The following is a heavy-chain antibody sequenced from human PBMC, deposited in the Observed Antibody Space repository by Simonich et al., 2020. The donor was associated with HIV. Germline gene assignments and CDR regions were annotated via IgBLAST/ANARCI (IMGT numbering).Heavy chain of an antibody. J-gene: IGHJ4*02. D-gene: IGHD2-2*01. CDR2: ISSSSSYI. Sequence: EVQLVESGGGLVKPGGSLRLSCAASGFTFSSCSMNWVRQAPGKGLEWVSSISSSSSYIYYADSVKGRATISRDNAKNSLYLQMNSLRAEDTAVYYCARDGRKGSSTSRSDYWGQGTLVTVSS. CDR1: GFTFSSCS. V-gene: IGHV3-21*01. CDR3: ARDGRKGSSTSRSDY.